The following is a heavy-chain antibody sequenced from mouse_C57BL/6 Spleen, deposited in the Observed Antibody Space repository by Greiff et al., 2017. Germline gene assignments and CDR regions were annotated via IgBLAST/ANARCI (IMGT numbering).Heavy chain of an antibody. CDR3: AKHDYDGFAY. V-gene: IGHV2-3*01. Sequence: VHLVESGPGLVAPSQSLSITCTVSGFSLPSYGVSWVRQPPGQGLEWLGVIWGDGSTNYHSALISSLSISKDNSKSHVCLKLNNLQTVETATYYCAKHDYDGFAYWGQGTLVTVSA. CDR1: GFSLPSYG. D-gene: IGHD2-4*01. J-gene: IGHJ3*01. CDR2: IWGDGST.